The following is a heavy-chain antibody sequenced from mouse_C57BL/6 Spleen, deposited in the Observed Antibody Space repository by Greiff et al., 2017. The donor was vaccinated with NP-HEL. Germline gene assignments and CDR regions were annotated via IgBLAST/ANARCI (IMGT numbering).Heavy chain of an antibody. D-gene: IGHD1-1*01. Sequence: EVQRVESGGGLVKPGGSLKLSCAASGFTFSSYAMSWVRQTPEKRLEWVATISDGGSYTYYPDNVKGRFTISRDNAKNNLYLQMSHLKSEDTAMYYCARENYGSSLYAMDYWGQGTSVTVSS. J-gene: IGHJ4*01. CDR2: ISDGGSYT. V-gene: IGHV5-4*01. CDR3: ARENYGSSLYAMDY. CDR1: GFTFSSYA.